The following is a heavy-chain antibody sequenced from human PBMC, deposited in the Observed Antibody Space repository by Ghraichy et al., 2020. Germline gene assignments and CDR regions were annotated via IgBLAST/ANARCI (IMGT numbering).Heavy chain of an antibody. CDR1: GFTFSSYA. J-gene: IGHJ6*03. CDR3: ARVNWSGYYPPYYYYMDV. Sequence: GGSLRLSCAASGFTFSSYAMHWVRQAPGKGLEWVAVISYDGSNKYYADSVKGRFTISRDNSKNTLYLQMNSLRAEDTAVYYCARVNWSGYYPPYYYYMDVWGKGTTVTVSS. D-gene: IGHD3-3*01. V-gene: IGHV3-30*04. CDR2: ISYDGSNK.